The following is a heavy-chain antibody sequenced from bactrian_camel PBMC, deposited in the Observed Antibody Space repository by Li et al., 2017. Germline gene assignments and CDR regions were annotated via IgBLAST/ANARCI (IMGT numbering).Heavy chain of an antibody. Sequence: HVQLVESGGDSVQAGGSLRLSCAASGSRANIYISYCMGWFRQAPGKGREGVASIEWGERTRYADSVKGRFTISRDNAENTLYLQMESLKPEDTGVYYCAADHSWLLVNFMEADFDYWGSGTQVTV. D-gene: IGHD2*01. CDR3: AADHSWLLVNFMEADFDY. V-gene: IGHV3S26*01. CDR2: IEWGERT. CDR1: GSRANIYISYC. J-gene: IGHJ4*01.